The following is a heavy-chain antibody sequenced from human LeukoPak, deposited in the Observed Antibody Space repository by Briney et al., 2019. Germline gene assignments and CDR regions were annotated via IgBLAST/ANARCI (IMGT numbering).Heavy chain of an antibody. V-gene: IGHV3-15*07. D-gene: IGHD5-24*01. CDR3: TTDLLIGLRDGYNYIDY. J-gene: IGHJ4*02. Sequence: GGSLRLSCAASGFTFSNAWMNWVRQAPGKGLEWVGRIKSKTDGGTTDYAAPVKGRFTISRDDSKNTLYLQMNSLKTEDTAVYYCTTDLLIGLRDGYNYIDYWGQGTLVTVSS. CDR1: GFTFSNAW. CDR2: IKSKTDGGTT.